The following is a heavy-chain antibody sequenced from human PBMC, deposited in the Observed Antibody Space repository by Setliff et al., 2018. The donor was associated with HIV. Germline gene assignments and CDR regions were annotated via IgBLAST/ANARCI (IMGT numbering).Heavy chain of an antibody. CDR1: GFTFSSYA. CDR3: ATLSSNWHLDY. CDR2: ISYDGINK. J-gene: IGHJ4*02. V-gene: IGHV3-30*04. D-gene: IGHD6-13*01. Sequence: GGSLRLSCAASGFTFSSYAMHWVRQAPGKGLEWVAVISYDGINKYYADSVKGRFTISRDNSKNTVYLQMNSLRAEDTAVYYCATLSSNWHLDYWGQGTLVTVSS.